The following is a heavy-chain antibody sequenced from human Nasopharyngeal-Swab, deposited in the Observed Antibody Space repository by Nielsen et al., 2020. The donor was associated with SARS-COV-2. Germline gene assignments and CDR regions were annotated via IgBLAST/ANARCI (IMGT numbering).Heavy chain of an antibody. CDR3: AIGGRDITETTGGCWYFDL. J-gene: IGHJ2*01. Sequence: SETLSLTCAVYGGCFGGYYWSWICKPRGKGLEWIGEINHSGSTNYNPSLKSRVTISVAKSKKQFSLKLSSVTAADTAVYYCAIGGRDITETTGGCWYFDLWGRGTLVTVSS. V-gene: IGHV4-34*01. CDR1: GGCFGGYY. CDR2: INHSGST. D-gene: IGHD1-7*01.